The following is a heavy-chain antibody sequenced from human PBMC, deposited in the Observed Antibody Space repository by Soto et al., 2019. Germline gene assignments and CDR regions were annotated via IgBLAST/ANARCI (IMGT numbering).Heavy chain of an antibody. J-gene: IGHJ5*02. D-gene: IGHD1-7*01. CDR1: GGSISSSNW. V-gene: IGHV4-4*02. CDR2: IQHSGST. Sequence: QVQLQESGPGLVKPSATLSLTCAVSGGSISSSNWWSWVRQPPGRGLEWIGEIQHSGSTSYNPSLKSRVTISVDKSQHQSSLTLNSAPAADTAIYYCASGPTIAGTIPWFDPWGQGTLVIVSS. CDR3: ASGPTIAGTIPWFDP.